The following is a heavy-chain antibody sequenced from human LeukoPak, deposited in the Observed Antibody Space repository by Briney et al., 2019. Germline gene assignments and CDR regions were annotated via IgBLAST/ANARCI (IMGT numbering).Heavy chain of an antibody. CDR1: GFTFDDYG. V-gene: IGHV3-20*04. CDR3: ASGQGNFDY. J-gene: IGHJ4*02. CDR2: INWNGGST. Sequence: GGSLRLSCAASGFTFDDYGMSWVRHAPGKGLEWVSGINWNGGSTGYADSVKGRFTISRDNAKNSLYLQMISLGAEDTSLYYCASGQGNFDYWGQGTLVTVSS.